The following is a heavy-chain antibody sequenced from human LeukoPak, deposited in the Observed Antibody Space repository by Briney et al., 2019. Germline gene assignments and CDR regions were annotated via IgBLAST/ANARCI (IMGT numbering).Heavy chain of an antibody. J-gene: IGHJ3*02. CDR1: GFTFSSYS. CDR3: ARDICGSTSCYDAFDI. CDR2: ISSSSSYI. D-gene: IGHD2-2*01. V-gene: IGHV3-21*01. Sequence: GGSLRLSCAASGFTFSSYSMNWVRQAPGKGLEWVSSISSSSSYIYYADSVKGRFTISRDNAKNSLYLQMNSLRAEDTAVYYCARDICGSTSCYDAFDIWGQGTMVTVSS.